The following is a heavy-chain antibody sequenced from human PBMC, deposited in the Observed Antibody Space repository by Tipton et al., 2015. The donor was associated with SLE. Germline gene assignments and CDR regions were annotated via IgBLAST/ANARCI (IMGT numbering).Heavy chain of an antibody. J-gene: IGHJ4*02. V-gene: IGHV3-30*04. D-gene: IGHD4-11*01. CDR2: ISKDGSKT. Sequence: SLRLSCAASGFTFSINTMHWVRQAPGRGLEWVALISKDGSKTYYADSVKGRFTISRDNAKNTLYLQMNSLRAEDMAVYYCAREEYSNSSPFGYWGQGTLVTVSS. CDR1: GFTFSINT. CDR3: AREEYSNSSPFGY.